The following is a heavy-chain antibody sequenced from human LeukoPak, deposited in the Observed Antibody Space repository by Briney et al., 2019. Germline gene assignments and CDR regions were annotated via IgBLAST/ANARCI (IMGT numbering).Heavy chain of an antibody. CDR2: ISYDGSNK. CDR3: ARAHSSGWYYFDY. Sequence: SCKASGGTFSSYAMHWVRQAPGKGLEWVAVISYDGSNKYYADSVKGRFTISRDNSKNTLYLQMNGLRAEDTAVYYCARAHSSGWYYFDYWGQGTLVTVSS. CDR1: GGTFSSYA. D-gene: IGHD6-19*01. V-gene: IGHV3-30-3*01. J-gene: IGHJ4*02.